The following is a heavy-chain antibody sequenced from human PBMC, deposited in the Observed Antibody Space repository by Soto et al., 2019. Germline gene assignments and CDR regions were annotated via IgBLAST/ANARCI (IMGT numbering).Heavy chain of an antibody. CDR3: ARDEGVDY. J-gene: IGHJ4*02. Sequence: PGGSLRLSCAASGFTFSCYWMSWVRQAPGKGLEWVANIKQDGGDQYYLDSVKGRFTISRDNAKNLLYLQMSSLGAEDTAAYYCARDEGVDYWGQGTLVTVSS. CDR1: GFTFSCYW. V-gene: IGHV3-7*03. CDR2: IKQDGGDQ.